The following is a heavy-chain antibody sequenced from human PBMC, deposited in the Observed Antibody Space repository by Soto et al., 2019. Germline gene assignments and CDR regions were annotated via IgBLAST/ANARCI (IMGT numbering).Heavy chain of an antibody. CDR1: GYSFTSYW. V-gene: IGHV5-10-1*01. D-gene: IGHD4-4*01. Sequence: GESLKISCKGSGYSFTSYWISWVRQMPGKGLEWMGRIDPSDSYTNYGPSFQGHVTISADKSISTAYLQWSSLKASDTAMYYCARHRTVRYYYGMDVWGQGTTVTVSS. J-gene: IGHJ6*02. CDR3: ARHRTVRYYYGMDV. CDR2: IDPSDSYT.